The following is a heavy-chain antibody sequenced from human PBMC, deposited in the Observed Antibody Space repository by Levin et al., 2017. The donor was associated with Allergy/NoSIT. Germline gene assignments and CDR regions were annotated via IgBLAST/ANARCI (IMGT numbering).Heavy chain of an antibody. CDR3: ARDVQYLFGLDF. CDR2: VSPSTGET. D-gene: IGHD2-2*02. Sequence: ASVKVSCKASGYTFNVYGISWVRQTPGQGLEWLGWVSPSTGETKYAETFQGRVLLATDSSTTTAYLELRSLRFDDTAVYYCARDVQYLFGLDFWGQGTAVIVS. CDR1: GYTFNVYG. V-gene: IGHV1-18*01. J-gene: IGHJ3*01.